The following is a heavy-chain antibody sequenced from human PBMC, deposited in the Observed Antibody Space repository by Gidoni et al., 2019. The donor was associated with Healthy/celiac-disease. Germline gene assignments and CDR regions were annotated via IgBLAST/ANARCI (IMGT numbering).Heavy chain of an antibody. J-gene: IGHJ3*02. V-gene: IGHV5-51*01. CDR3: ARTGSSWKDAFDI. D-gene: IGHD6-13*01. Sequence: EVQLVQSGAEVKKPGASLKISCKGSGYSFTSYWIGWVRQMPGKGLEWMGIIYPGDSDTRYSPSFQGQVTISADKSISTSYLQWSSLNASDTAMYYCARTGSSWKDAFDIWGQGTMVTVSS. CDR1: GYSFTSYW. CDR2: IYPGDSDT.